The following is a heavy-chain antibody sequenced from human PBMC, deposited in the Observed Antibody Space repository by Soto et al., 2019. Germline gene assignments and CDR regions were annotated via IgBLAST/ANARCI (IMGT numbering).Heavy chain of an antibody. V-gene: IGHV4-59*08. CDR3: ARHGERTIRSLNWFDP. J-gene: IGHJ5*02. CDR1: GGSISSGY. D-gene: IGHD4-17*01. Sequence: SETLSLTCSVSGGSISSGYWTWIRHPPGKGLEWIGYIYLGGSINYNPSLKSRVTISVDTSKNQFSLKLSSVTAADTAVYYCARHGERTIRSLNWFDPWGQGTLVTVSS. CDR2: IYLGGSI.